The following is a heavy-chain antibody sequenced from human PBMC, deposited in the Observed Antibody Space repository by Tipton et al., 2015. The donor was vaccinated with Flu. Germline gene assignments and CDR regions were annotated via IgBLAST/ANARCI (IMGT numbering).Heavy chain of an antibody. CDR1: GGPISSYY. Sequence: TLSLTCTVSGGPISSYYWSWIRQPAGKGLEWIGRMYTSGSTKYNPSLKSRVTMSVDTSKNQFSLKLSSVTAADTAVYYCARGIYISSSWYVGRGDPNKNDYWGQGTLVTVSS. J-gene: IGHJ4*02. V-gene: IGHV4-4*07. CDR2: MYTSGST. CDR3: ARGIYISSSWYVGRGDPNKNDY. D-gene: IGHD6-13*01.